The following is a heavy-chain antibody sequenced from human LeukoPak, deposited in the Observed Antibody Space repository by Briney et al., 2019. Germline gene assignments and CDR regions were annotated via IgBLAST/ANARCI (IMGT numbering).Heavy chain of an antibody. CDR3: ARDVGATTRGAFDY. CDR1: GFTFSSYS. D-gene: IGHD1-26*01. Sequence: GGSLRLSCAASGFTFSSYSMNWVRQAPGKGLEWVSSISSSSSYIYYADSVKGRFTISRDNAKNSLYLQMNGLRAEDTAVYYCARDVGATTRGAFDYWGQGTLVTVSS. J-gene: IGHJ4*02. V-gene: IGHV3-21*01. CDR2: ISSSSSYI.